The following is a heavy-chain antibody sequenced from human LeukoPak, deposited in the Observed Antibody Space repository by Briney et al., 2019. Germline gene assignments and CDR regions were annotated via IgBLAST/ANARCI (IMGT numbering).Heavy chain of an antibody. D-gene: IGHD4-17*01. V-gene: IGHV3-48*04. CDR2: ISSSGSTI. CDR3: ARGNPMTTVTTLDY. CDR1: GFTFSSYS. Sequence: GGSLRLSCAASGFTFSSYSMNWIRQAPGKGLEWVSYISSSGSTIYYADSVEGRFTISRDNAKKSLYLQMNSLRAEDTAVYYCARGNPMTTVTTLDYWGQGTLVTVSS. J-gene: IGHJ4*02.